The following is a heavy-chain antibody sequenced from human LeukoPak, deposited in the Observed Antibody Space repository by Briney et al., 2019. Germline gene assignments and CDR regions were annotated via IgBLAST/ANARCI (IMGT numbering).Heavy chain of an antibody. V-gene: IGHV1-8*01. CDR1: GYTFTSFD. CDR3: ARVQRLPTVWFDP. CDR2: MNPNMNKA. J-gene: IGHJ5*02. D-gene: IGHD6-25*01. Sequence: ASVKVSCKASGYTFTSFDINWVRQATGQGLEWMGRMNPNMNKAGYAQKFQGSVTLTMTTFISTAYMELSGLTSEDTAVYYCARVQRLPTVWFDPWGQGTLVTVSS.